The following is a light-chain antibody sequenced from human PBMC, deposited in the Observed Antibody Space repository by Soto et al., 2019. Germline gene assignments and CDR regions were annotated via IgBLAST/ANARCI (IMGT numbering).Light chain of an antibody. Sequence: QLVLTQPPSASGSPGQSVTISCTGTSSDVGGYNYVSWYQQHPGKAPKLMIYEVSKRPSGVPDRFSGSKPGNTASLTVSGLQAEDEADYYCSSYAGSNNLVFGGGTKVTVL. V-gene: IGLV2-8*01. CDR2: EVS. CDR3: SSYAGSNNLV. CDR1: SSDVGGYNY. J-gene: IGLJ2*01.